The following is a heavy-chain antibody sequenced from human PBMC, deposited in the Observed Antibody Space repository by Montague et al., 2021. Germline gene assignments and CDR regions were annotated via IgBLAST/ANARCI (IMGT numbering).Heavy chain of an antibody. V-gene: IGHV3-30*04. D-gene: IGHD3-10*01. CDR2: IWSDGSNK. CDR1: GFIFSEYS. Sequence: SLRLSCAASGFIFSEYSVCWVRQAPGKGLEWVAGIWSDGSNKYYAESVKGRFTISRDNSENTGHLQMSSLRAEDTAIYYCAILWFGGNWFDHWGQGTLVTVSS. CDR3: AILWFGGNWFDH. J-gene: IGHJ5*02.